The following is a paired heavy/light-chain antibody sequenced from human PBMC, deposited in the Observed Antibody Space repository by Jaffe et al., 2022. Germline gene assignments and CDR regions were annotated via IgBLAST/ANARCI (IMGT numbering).Light chain of an antibody. CDR2: DVT. J-gene: IGLJ3*02. Sequence: QSALTQPASVSGSPGQSITISCTGTSSDIGAYNYVSWYQQHPGKAPKLIIYDVTDRPSGVSNRFSGSKSGNTASLTITGLQTEDEADYYCFSYRRGITWVFGGGTKVTVL. CDR1: SSDIGAYNY. V-gene: IGLV2-14*03. CDR3: FSYRRGITWV.
Heavy chain of an antibody. CDR2: ISYDGNDK. J-gene: IGHJ4*02. Sequence: QVQLVESGGGVVQPGRSLRLSCTASGFSFNTYGMQWVRQAPGKGLEWLTVISYDGNDKYYADSVKGRFTISRDNSKNTLYLQMNSLRAEDTALYYCCKRSSKGRGYDLYYFDFCGQGTLVSVSS. D-gene: IGHD3-22*01. CDR3: CKRSSKGRGYDLYYFDF. CDR1: GFSFNTYG. V-gene: IGHV3-30*18.